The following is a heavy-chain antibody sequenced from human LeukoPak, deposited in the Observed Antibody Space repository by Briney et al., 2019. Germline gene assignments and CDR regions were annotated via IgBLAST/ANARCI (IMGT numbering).Heavy chain of an antibody. CDR2: IYYSGST. CDR1: GGSISTYY. Sequence: SETLSLTCTVSGGSISTYYWSWIRQPPGKGLEWIGYIYYSGSTNYNPSLKSRVTISVDTSKNQFSLKLSSVTAADTAVYYCAKGPQPRYYYDSGDAFDIWGHGTMVTVSS. CDR3: AKGPQPRYYYDSGDAFDI. D-gene: IGHD3-22*01. J-gene: IGHJ3*02. V-gene: IGHV4-59*08.